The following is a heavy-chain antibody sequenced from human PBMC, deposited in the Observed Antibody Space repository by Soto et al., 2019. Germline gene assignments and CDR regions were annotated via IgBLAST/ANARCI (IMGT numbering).Heavy chain of an antibody. Sequence: PGGSLRLSCAASGFTFSGYTMNWVRQAPGKGLEWVSSIGTSSRYIYYADSVKGRFTISRDNAKNSLYLQMNSLRAEDTAVYYCAKEGRDDYVWGSYRYTADAFDIWGQGTMVTVSS. CDR2: IGTSSRYI. CDR1: GFTFSGYT. V-gene: IGHV3-21*04. D-gene: IGHD3-16*02. J-gene: IGHJ3*02. CDR3: AKEGRDDYVWGSYRYTADAFDI.